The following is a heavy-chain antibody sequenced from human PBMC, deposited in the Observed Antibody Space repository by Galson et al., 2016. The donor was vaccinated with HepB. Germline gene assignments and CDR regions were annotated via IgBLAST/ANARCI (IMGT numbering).Heavy chain of an antibody. J-gene: IGHJ6*02. CDR3: VREKQFGSGPFGMDF. Sequence: TLSLTCTVYSGSFSGYSWSWIRQPPGKGLEWIGEVNHSGSTNYNPSLKSRVTVSVDTTKMHFSLNMRSVTAADTAVYYCVREKQFGSGPFGMDFWGQGTTVTVSS. CDR2: VNHSGST. CDR1: SGSFSGYS. D-gene: IGHD3-10*01. V-gene: IGHV4-34*01.